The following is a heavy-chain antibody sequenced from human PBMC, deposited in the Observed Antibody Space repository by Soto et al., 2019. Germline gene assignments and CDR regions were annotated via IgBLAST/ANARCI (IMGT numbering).Heavy chain of an antibody. V-gene: IGHV3-74*01. CDR3: SIVPYWSSTSCCSYFDY. D-gene: IGHD2-2*01. CDR1: GFTFSSYW. Sequence: EMQLVESGGGLVQPGGALRLSCAASGFTFSSYWMHWVRLAPVKGLVWVARTSNDGSISSYADSVKGRFTISRDKALNTLFLQVNRLRAEDPAVYYYSIVPYWSSTSCCSYFDYWGQGTLFTVSS. CDR2: TSNDGSIS. J-gene: IGHJ4*02.